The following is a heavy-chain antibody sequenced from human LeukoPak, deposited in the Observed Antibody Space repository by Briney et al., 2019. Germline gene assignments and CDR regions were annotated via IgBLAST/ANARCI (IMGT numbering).Heavy chain of an antibody. CDR3: ARVTGYMIEDYFDY. CDR1: GGSISSNSYY. Sequence: NTSETLSLTCTASGGSISSNSYYWGWIRQPPGKGLEWIGNVFYSGITYYNPSLKSRVTISVDTSKNQSSLKLNSVTAADTAVYYCARVTGYMIEDYFDYWGQGTLVTVSS. CDR2: VFYSGIT. J-gene: IGHJ4*02. V-gene: IGHV4-39*07. D-gene: IGHD3-22*01.